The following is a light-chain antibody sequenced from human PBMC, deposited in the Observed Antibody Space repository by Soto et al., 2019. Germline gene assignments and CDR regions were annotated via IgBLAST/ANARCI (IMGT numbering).Light chain of an antibody. CDR1: QSVSSTY. Sequence: EVVMTQSPATLSVSPGERGTLXXRASQSVSSTYLAWYQQKPGQAPRLXXYGASSRATGIPDRFSGSGSGTDFALTISRLEPEDLAVYYCQQYGSSPGLTFGGGTKVDIK. CDR2: GAS. CDR3: QQYGSSPGLT. V-gene: IGKV3-20*01. J-gene: IGKJ4*01.